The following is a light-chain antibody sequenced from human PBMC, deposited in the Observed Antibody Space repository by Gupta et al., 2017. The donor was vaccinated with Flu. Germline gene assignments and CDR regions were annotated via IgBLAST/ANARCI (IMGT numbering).Light chain of an antibody. V-gene: IGKV1-39*01. J-gene: IGKJ5*01. CDR1: DNITSF. CDR3: QQSYIMPLT. Sequence: DVQMTQSPSSLSASAGDRVTITCRASDNITSFLNWYQKKPGKAPNLLIFSTSNLQRGVPPRFSGRGSGTDFTLSISSLQPEDFATYFCQQSYIMPLTFGQWTRLDI. CDR2: STS.